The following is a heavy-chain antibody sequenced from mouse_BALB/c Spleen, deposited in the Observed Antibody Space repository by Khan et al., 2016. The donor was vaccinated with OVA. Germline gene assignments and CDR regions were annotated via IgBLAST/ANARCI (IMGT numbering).Heavy chain of an antibody. J-gene: IGHJ3*01. CDR1: GYTLTNYG. Sequence: QIPLVQSGPELKTPGETVKISCKASGYTLTNYGMNWVKQAPGKGLKWMGWINTYTGEPTYAEDFKGRIAFSLAPSASTAYLQINNLKNEDTATEFCARSNGNYWFAYWGQGTLVTVSA. V-gene: IGHV9-3-1*01. CDR2: INTYTGEP. D-gene: IGHD2-1*01. CDR3: ARSNGNYWFAY.